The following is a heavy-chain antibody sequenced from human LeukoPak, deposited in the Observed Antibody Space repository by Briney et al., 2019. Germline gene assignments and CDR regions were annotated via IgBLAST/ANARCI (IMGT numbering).Heavy chain of an antibody. CDR1: GFTFDNYA. CDR2: ISWNSGYI. J-gene: IGHJ4*02. D-gene: IGHD6-19*01. V-gene: IGHV3-9*01. CDR3: AKLRGTYSSGYFSDY. Sequence: GRSLRLSCAASGFTFDNYAMHWVRQAPGKGLEWRSIISWNSGYIGYADSVKGRFTISRDNAKKSLDLQMNSLRAEDTAFYYCAKLRGTYSSGYFSDYWGQGTLVTVSS.